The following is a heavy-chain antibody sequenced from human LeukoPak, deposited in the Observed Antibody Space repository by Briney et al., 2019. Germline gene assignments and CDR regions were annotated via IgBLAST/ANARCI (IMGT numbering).Heavy chain of an antibody. Sequence: GGSLRLSCRASGFTFSTYSMNWVRQAPGKGLEWVSYISSSSSTIYYADSVRGRFIISRDNAQNSLYLQMNSLRDEDTAVYYCATLTGYSSRWGQGTLVTVSS. D-gene: IGHD6-13*01. J-gene: IGHJ4*02. CDR3: ATLTGYSSR. V-gene: IGHV3-48*02. CDR1: GFTFSTYS. CDR2: ISSSSSTI.